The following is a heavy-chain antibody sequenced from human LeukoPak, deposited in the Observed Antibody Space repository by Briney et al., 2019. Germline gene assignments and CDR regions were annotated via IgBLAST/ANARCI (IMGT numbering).Heavy chain of an antibody. D-gene: IGHD2-15*01. Sequence: SETLSLTCAVSGGSISSSNWWRWVRQPPGKGLEWIGEIYHSGSTNYNPSLKSRVTISVDKSKNQFSLKLSSVTAADTAVYYCTVVAAGDYYYGMDVWGQGTTVTVSS. CDR1: GGSISSSNW. J-gene: IGHJ6*02. CDR3: TVVAAGDYYYGMDV. V-gene: IGHV4-4*02. CDR2: IYHSGST.